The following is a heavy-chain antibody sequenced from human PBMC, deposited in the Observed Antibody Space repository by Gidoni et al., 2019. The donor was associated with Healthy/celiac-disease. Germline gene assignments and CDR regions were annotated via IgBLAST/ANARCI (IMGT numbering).Heavy chain of an antibody. J-gene: IGHJ4*02. CDR3: ARLARNYYDSSGYYPDFDY. CDR2: IIPIFGTA. D-gene: IGHD3-22*01. Sequence: QVQLVQSGAEVKKPGSSVKVSCKASGGTFSSYAISWVRQAPGQGLEWMGGIIPIFGTANYAQKFQGRVTITADESTSTAYMELSSLRSEDTAVYYCARLARNYYDSSGYYPDFDYWGQGTLVTVSS. CDR1: GGTFSSYA. V-gene: IGHV1-69*01.